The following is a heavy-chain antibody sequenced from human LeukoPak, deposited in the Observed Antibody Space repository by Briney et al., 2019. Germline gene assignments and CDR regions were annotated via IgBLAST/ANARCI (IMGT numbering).Heavy chain of an antibody. CDR1: GYTFTSYG. CDR2: ISAYNGNT. CDR3: AREQDGYYGSGSYSVYYYYGMDV. J-gene: IGHJ6*02. D-gene: IGHD3-10*01. Sequence: ASVKVSCKASGYTFTSYGISWVRQAPGQGLEWMGWISAYNGNTNYAQKLLGRVTMTTDTSTSTAYMELRSLRSDDTAVYYCAREQDGYYGSGSYSVYYYYGMDVWGQGTTVTVSS. V-gene: IGHV1-18*01.